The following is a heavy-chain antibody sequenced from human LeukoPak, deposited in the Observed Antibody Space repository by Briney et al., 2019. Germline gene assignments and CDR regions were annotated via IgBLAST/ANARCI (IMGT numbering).Heavy chain of an antibody. Sequence: ASVKVSCKASGYTFTDYYMHWVRQAPGQGLEWMGWISAYNGDTNYAQKLHGRVTLTTDTSTNTAYMDLRSLRSDDSAVYYCARGTTRDILTGYYRDEYFQHWGQGTLVTVFS. CDR1: GYTFTDYY. V-gene: IGHV1-18*04. CDR2: ISAYNGDT. D-gene: IGHD3-9*01. CDR3: ARGTTRDILTGYYRDEYFQH. J-gene: IGHJ1*01.